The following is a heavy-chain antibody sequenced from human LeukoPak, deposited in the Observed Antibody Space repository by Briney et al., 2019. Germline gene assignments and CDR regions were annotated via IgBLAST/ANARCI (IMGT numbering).Heavy chain of an antibody. Sequence: GGSPRLSCAASGFTFTSYAMSWVRQAPGKGLEWVSAISGNGGATYYADSVKGRFTISRDNSKNTLHLQMNSLRAEDTALYYCAKATTAIVVDNFFDYWGQGTLVSVSS. CDR3: AKATTAIVVDNFFDY. D-gene: IGHD3-22*01. CDR1: GFTFTSYA. J-gene: IGHJ4*02. V-gene: IGHV3-23*01. CDR2: ISGNGGAT.